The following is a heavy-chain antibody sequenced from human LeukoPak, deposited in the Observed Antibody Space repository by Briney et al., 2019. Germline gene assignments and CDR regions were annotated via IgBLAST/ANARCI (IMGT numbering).Heavy chain of an antibody. D-gene: IGHD6-19*01. Sequence: GGSLRLSCAASGFTFSSYGMHWVRQAPGKGLEWVAFIRYDGSNKYYADSVKGRFTISRDNSKNTLYLQMNSLRAEDTAVYYCAKDHLPIAVAGTWFDPWGQGTLVTVSS. CDR2: IRYDGSNK. CDR3: AKDHLPIAVAGTWFDP. CDR1: GFTFSSYG. V-gene: IGHV3-30*02. J-gene: IGHJ5*02.